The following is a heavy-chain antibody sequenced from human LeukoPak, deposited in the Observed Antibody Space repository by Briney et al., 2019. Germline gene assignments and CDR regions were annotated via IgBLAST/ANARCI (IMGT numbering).Heavy chain of an antibody. Sequence: PSETLSLTCAVYGGSFSGYYWSWIRQPPGKGLEWIGEINHSGSTNYNPSLKSRVTISVDTSKNQFSLKLSSVTAADTAVYYCARGRRRGDRPSLRYFEELYYYYYYMDVWGKGTTVTISS. D-gene: IGHD3-9*01. CDR1: GGSFSGYY. CDR3: ARGRRRGDRPSLRYFEELYYYYYYMDV. J-gene: IGHJ6*03. V-gene: IGHV4-34*01. CDR2: INHSGST.